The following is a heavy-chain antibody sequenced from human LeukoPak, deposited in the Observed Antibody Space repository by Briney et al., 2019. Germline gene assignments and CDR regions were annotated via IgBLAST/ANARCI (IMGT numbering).Heavy chain of an antibody. CDR3: ARDRYFRY. CDR1: GFTFSNYC. Sequence: HPGGSLRLSCAASGFTFSNYCMSWVRQAPGKGLEWVANITQDGSEIYYVDSVKGRFTISRDNAKNSLHLQMNSLRAEDTAVYYCARDRYFRYWGQGTVVTVSS. V-gene: IGHV3-7*01. CDR2: ITQDGSEI. D-gene: IGHD1-14*01. J-gene: IGHJ1*01.